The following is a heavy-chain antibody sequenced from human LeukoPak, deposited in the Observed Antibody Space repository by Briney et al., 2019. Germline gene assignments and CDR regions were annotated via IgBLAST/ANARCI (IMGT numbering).Heavy chain of an antibody. D-gene: IGHD1-20*01. CDR3: AKDAITGTTGFLGAFDI. J-gene: IGHJ3*02. V-gene: IGHV3-30*04. Sequence: GGSLRLSCAASGFTFTNYALHWVRQAPGKGLEWVAVIFYDGSNKYYADPVKGRFTIARDNSKNTLYLQMNSLRAEDTAVYYCAKDAITGTTGFLGAFDIWGQGTMVTVSS. CDR2: IFYDGSNK. CDR1: GFTFTNYA.